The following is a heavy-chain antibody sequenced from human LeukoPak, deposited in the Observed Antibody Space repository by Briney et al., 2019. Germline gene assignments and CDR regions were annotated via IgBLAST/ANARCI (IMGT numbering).Heavy chain of an antibody. CDR1: GGTFSSYA. J-gene: IGHJ4*02. V-gene: IGHV1-69*13. Sequence: SVKVSCKASGGTFSSYAISWVRQAPGQGLKWMGGIIPIFGTANYAQKFQGRVTITADESTSTAYMELSSLRSEDTAVYYCARPSDHRVSWYYFDYWGQGTLVTVSS. D-gene: IGHD6-13*01. CDR3: ARPSDHRVSWYYFDY. CDR2: IIPIFGTA.